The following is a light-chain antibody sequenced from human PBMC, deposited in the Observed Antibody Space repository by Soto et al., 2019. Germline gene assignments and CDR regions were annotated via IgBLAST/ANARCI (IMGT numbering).Light chain of an antibody. CDR1: QNVLYSSNNKNY. J-gene: IGKJ3*01. Sequence: DIVMTQSPDSLALSLGERATINCKSSQNVLYSSNNKNYLAWFQQKPGQPPKLLIYWASTRESGVPDRFSGSGSGTDFTLTISSLQAEDVAIYYCQQYYSTPFGPVTIVDIK. CDR2: WAS. CDR3: QQYYSTP. V-gene: IGKV4-1*01.